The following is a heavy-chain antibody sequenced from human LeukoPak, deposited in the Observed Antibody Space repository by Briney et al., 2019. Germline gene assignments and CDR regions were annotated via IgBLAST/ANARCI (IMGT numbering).Heavy chain of an antibody. V-gene: IGHV4-59*01. D-gene: IGHD5-18*01. Sequence: PETLSLTRNVSGGSIRGYYWSWIRQPPGKGLEWIGYIYFSGSTNYNPTLKSRVTISVDTSKNQFSLKLSSVTAADTAVYYCAKTTEGGYSYGYFYYYYMDVWGKGTTVTISS. CDR3: AKTTEGGYSYGYFYYYYMDV. CDR2: IYFSGST. CDR1: GGSIRGYY. J-gene: IGHJ6*03.